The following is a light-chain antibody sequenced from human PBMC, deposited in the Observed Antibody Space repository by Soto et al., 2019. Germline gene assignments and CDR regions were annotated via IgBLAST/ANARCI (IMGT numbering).Light chain of an antibody. J-gene: IGKJ4*01. CDR1: QNINTN. V-gene: IGKV3-15*01. CDR2: HTS. CDR3: QQYTVWPFT. Sequence: EIEMTQSPATLSLSPGERATLSCRASQNINTNLAWYQQSPGRAPRLFIYHTSTRATGIPDRFSGSGSGTEFTLTISSLQSEDFALYYCQQYTVWPFTFGGGNRVEIK.